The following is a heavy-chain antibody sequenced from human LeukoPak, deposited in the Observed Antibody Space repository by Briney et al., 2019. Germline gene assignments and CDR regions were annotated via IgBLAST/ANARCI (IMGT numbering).Heavy chain of an antibody. Sequence: PGRSLRLSCAVSGFTFDDYAMHWVRQAPGKGLEWVAVIWYDGSNKYYADSVKGRFTISRDNSKNTLYLQMNSLRAEDTAVYYCARQRGVVVVAATEYYFDYWGQGTLVTVSS. CDR3: ARQRGVVVVAATEYYFDY. J-gene: IGHJ4*02. D-gene: IGHD2-15*01. V-gene: IGHV3-33*08. CDR2: IWYDGSNK. CDR1: GFTFDDYA.